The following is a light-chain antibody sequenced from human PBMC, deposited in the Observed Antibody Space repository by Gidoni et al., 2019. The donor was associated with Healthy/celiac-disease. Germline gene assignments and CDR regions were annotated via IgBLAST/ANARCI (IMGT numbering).Light chain of an antibody. J-gene: IGKJ1*01. V-gene: IGKV3-15*01. CDR3: QQYNNWPRT. CDR1: QSVSSN. CDR2: GAS. Sequence: EIVMTQSPATLSVSPGERATLSCRASQSVSSNLAWYQQKPGQAPRLLIYGASTRATGIPARFSGSGSGTEFTLTISSLQSEDFAVYYCQQYNNWPRTFXQXTKEEIK.